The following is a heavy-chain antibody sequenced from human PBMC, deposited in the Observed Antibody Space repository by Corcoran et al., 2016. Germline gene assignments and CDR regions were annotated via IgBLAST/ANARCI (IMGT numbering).Heavy chain of an antibody. CDR1: GFTFSSYG. CDR3: ARDNCGSISCFDY. V-gene: IGHV3-33*01. D-gene: IGHD2-2*01. CDR2: IWYDGRDE. Sequence: QVQLVESGGGVVQPGMSLRLSCAPSGFTFSSYGMHWVRQAPGRGLEWVTGIWYDGRDEYYADSVKGRFTISRYNSKNTLYLQLNSLRVEDTAVDYCARDNCGSISCFDYWGQGTLVTVSS. J-gene: IGHJ4*02.